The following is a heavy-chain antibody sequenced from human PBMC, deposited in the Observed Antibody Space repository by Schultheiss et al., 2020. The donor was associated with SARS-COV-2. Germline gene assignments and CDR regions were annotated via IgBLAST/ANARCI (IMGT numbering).Heavy chain of an antibody. J-gene: IGHJ6*03. D-gene: IGHD5-24*01. V-gene: IGHV3-21*01. Sequence: GGSLRLSCAASGFSFKNYEMNWVRQAPGKGLEWVSSISSSSSYIYYADSVKGRFTISRDNSKNTLYLQMNSLRAEDTAVYYCARGRRWLQLRGYYMDVWGKGTTVTVSS. CDR2: ISSSSSYI. CDR3: ARGRRWLQLRGYYMDV. CDR1: GFSFKNYE.